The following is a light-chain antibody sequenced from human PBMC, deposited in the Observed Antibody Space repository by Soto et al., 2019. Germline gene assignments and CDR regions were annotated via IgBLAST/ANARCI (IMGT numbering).Light chain of an antibody. V-gene: IGKV3-11*01. J-gene: IGKJ5*01. Sequence: EIVLTQSPATLSLSPGERATLSCRASQSISTYLAWYQQKPGQAPKILIYDASSRATGIPARFSGSGSGTDFTLTISRVEPEDFAVYYCQERSNWPPVTFGQGTRLEMK. CDR2: DAS. CDR1: QSISTY. CDR3: QERSNWPPVT.